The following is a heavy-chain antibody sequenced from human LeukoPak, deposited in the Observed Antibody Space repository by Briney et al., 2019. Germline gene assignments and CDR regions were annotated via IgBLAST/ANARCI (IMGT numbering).Heavy chain of an antibody. J-gene: IGHJ6*04. Sequence: SETLSLTCTVSGGSISSSGYYWSWIRQPPGKGLEWIGEVNHSGSTNYNPSLKSRVTISVDTSKNQFSLKLSSVTAADTAVYYCAELGITMIGGVWGKGTTVTISS. CDR2: VNHSGST. D-gene: IGHD3-10*02. CDR1: GGSISSSGYY. V-gene: IGHV4-39*07. CDR3: AELGITMIGGV.